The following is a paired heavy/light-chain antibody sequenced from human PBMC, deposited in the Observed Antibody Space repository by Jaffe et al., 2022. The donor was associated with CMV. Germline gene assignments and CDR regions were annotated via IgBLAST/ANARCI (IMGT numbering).Heavy chain of an antibody. CDR2: INQDESEK. Sequence: EEQLVESGGGLVQPGGSLRLSCAASGFTFSSYWMTWVRQAPGKGLEWVANINQDESEKYYVDSVKGRVTISRDNAKNSLFLQMNSLRVEDTAVYYCARGGFGSSWFWVFWGQGTLVTVSS. D-gene: IGHD6-13*01. CDR1: GFTFSSYW. V-gene: IGHV3-7*03. CDR3: ARGGFGSSWFWVF. J-gene: IGHJ4*02.
Light chain of an antibody. CDR2: GAS. CDR3: QLYNNWPLT. CDR1: QSVSSN. V-gene: IGKV3-15*01. Sequence: EIVMTQSPATLSVSPGERATLSCRASQSVSSNLAWYQQKSGQAPRLLIYGASTRATGIPARFSGSGSGTEFALTISSLQSEDFAVYYCQLYNNWPLTFGGGTKVEIK. J-gene: IGKJ4*01.